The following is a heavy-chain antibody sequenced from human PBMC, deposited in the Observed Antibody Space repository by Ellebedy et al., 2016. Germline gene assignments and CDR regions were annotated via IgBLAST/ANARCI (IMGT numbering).Heavy chain of an antibody. D-gene: IGHD1-1*01. V-gene: IGHV3-30*04. Sequence: GGSLRLXXGASDLAFSRHAMHWVRQTPGKGLEWVAVISDDGRNQFYADSVKGRFTISRDSSANTLYLQMDSLRPEDTAVYYCATYKIPAYWGQGTQVAVSA. CDR2: ISDDGRNQ. J-gene: IGHJ4*02. CDR1: DLAFSRHA. CDR3: ATYKIPAY.